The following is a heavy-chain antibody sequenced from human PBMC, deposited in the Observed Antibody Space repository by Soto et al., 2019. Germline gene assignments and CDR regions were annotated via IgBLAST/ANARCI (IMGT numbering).Heavy chain of an antibody. D-gene: IGHD3-9*01. V-gene: IGHV3-48*02. J-gene: IGHJ6*02. Sequence: SLRLSCAASGFTFSSYSLNWVRQAPGKGLEWVSYITGGFTTSIYYADSVKGRFTISRDNARNSLYLQMNSLTDEDTAVYYCARGILRYFSGMDVWGQGTTVTVSS. CDR3: ARGILRYFSGMDV. CDR2: ITGGFTTSI. CDR1: GFTFSSYS.